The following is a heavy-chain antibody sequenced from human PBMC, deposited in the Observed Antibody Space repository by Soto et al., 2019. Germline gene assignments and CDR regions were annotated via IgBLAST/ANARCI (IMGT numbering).Heavy chain of an antibody. CDR2: IYYSGST. CDR3: ARGVEDEAAGE. D-gene: IGHD6-13*01. Sequence: TSETLSLTCTVSGGSISSGGYYWSWIRQHPGKGLEWIGYIYYSGSTYYNPSLKSRVTISVDTSKNQFSLKLSSVTAADTAVYYCARGVEDEAAGEWGQGTLVTVSS. CDR1: GGSISSGGYY. V-gene: IGHV4-31*03. J-gene: IGHJ4*02.